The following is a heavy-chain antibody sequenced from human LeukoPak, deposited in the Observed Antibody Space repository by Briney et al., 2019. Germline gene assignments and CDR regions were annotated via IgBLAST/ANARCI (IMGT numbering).Heavy chain of an antibody. Sequence: ASVKVSCKASGYTFTGYYTHWVRQAPGQGLEWMGWINPNSGGTNYAQKFQGRVTMTRDTSISTAYMELSRLRSDDTAVYYCARGLLRSSNAFDPWGQGTLVTVSS. D-gene: IGHD6-13*01. J-gene: IGHJ5*02. CDR2: INPNSGGT. CDR1: GYTFTGYY. V-gene: IGHV1-2*02. CDR3: ARGLLRSSNAFDP.